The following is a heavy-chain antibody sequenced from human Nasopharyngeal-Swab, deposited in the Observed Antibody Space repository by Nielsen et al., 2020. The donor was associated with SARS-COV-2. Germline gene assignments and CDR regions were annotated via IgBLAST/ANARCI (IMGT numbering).Heavy chain of an antibody. CDR3: AKEGALTIFGVVPPGGYYYYGMDV. D-gene: IGHD3-3*01. J-gene: IGHJ6*02. V-gene: IGHV3-23*03. CDR2: IYSGGSST. Sequence: GESLKISCAASGFTFSSYAMSWVRQAPGKGLEWVSVIYSGGSSTYYADSVKGRLTISRDNSKNTLYLQMNSLRAEDTAVYYCAKEGALTIFGVVPPGGYYYYGMDVWGQGTTVTVSS. CDR1: GFTFSSYA.